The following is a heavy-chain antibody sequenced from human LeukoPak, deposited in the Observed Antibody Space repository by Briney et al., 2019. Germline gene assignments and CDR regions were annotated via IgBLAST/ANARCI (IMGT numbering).Heavy chain of an antibody. Sequence: GGSLRLSCATSGFTFTSYGLNWVRQAPGKGLEWVAIVWYGGTHKYYADSVKGRFTISRDNSQNTVFLQMNSLRVEDTGVYYCARLGSLRSFDYWGQGTLLTVSS. J-gene: IGHJ4*02. D-gene: IGHD6-6*01. CDR2: VWYGGTHK. CDR3: ARLGSLRSFDY. V-gene: IGHV3-33*01. CDR1: GFTFTSYG.